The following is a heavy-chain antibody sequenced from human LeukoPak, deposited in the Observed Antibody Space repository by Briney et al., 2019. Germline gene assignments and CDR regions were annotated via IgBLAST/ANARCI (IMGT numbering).Heavy chain of an antibody. J-gene: IGHJ4*02. V-gene: IGHV4-31*11. D-gene: IGHD4-17*01. Sequence: SQTLSLTCAVSGGSISSGGYYWSWIRQHPGKGLEWIGYISYSGSTYYNPSLKSRVTISIDTSKNQFSLKLSSVTAADTAVYYCARAATVYYFDYWGQGTLVTVSS. CDR3: ARAATVYYFDY. CDR1: GGSISSGGYY. CDR2: ISYSGST.